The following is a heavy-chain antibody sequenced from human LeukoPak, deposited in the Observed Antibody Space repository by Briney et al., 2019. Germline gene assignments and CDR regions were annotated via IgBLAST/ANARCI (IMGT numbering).Heavy chain of an antibody. CDR2: IYYSGST. CDR3: ASSGYSYGYLGDFDY. D-gene: IGHD5-18*01. CDR1: GGSISSYY. V-gene: IGHV4-59*01. Sequence: SETLSLTCTVSGGSISSYYWSWIRQPPGKGLEWIGYIYYSGSTNYNPSLKGRVTISVDTSKNQFSLKLSSVTAADTAVYYCASSGYSYGYLGDFDYWGQGTLVTVSS. J-gene: IGHJ4*02.